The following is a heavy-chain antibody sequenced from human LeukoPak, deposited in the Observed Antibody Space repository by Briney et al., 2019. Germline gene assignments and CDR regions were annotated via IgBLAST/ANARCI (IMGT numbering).Heavy chain of an antibody. CDR3: ASRREYCSTTSCSATFDI. CDR2: INAGNGNT. D-gene: IGHD2-2*01. J-gene: IGHJ3*02. CDR1: GYTFTTYA. V-gene: IGHV1-3*01. Sequence: VASVKVSCKASGYTFTTYAMHWVRQAPGQRLEWMGWINAGNGNTKYSQKFQGRVTITRDTSASTAYVELSSLRSEDTAVYYCASRREYCSTTSCSATFDIWGQGTMVTVSS.